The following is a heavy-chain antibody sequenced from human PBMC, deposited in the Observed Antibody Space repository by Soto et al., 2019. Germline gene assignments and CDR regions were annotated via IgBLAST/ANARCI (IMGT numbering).Heavy chain of an antibody. CDR2: IIPIFGTA. Sequence: QVQLVQSGAEVKKPGSSVKVSCKASGGTFSSYAISWVRQAPGQGLEWMGGIIPIFGTANYAQKFQGRVTITADESTSTAYMELSSLRSEDTAVDYCARATNPYSRRGVAKYLDALDIWGQGTMVTVSS. J-gene: IGHJ3*02. CDR3: ARATNPYSRRGVAKYLDALDI. CDR1: GGTFSSYA. D-gene: IGHD3-3*01. V-gene: IGHV1-69*01.